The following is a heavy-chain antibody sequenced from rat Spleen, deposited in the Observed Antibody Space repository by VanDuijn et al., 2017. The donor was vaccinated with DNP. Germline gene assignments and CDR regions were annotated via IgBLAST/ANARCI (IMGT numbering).Heavy chain of an antibody. CDR2: INYSGTT. Sequence: EVRLQESGPGLVKPSQSLSLTCSVTGYSITSNYWAWIRKFPGNKMEWMGYINYSGTTRYNPSLKSRISITRDTSENQFFLHLNSVTTEDTATYYCARWVRYFDSWGQGVMVTVSS. CDR3: ARWVRYFDS. V-gene: IGHV3-1*01. D-gene: IGHD1-1*01. J-gene: IGHJ2*01. CDR1: GYSITSNY.